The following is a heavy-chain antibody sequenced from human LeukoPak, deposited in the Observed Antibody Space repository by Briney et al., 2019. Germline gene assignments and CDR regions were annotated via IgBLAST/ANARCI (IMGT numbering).Heavy chain of an antibody. Sequence: NPSETLSLTCTVSGGSISSSSYYWGWIRQPPGKGLEWIGSIYYSGSTYYNPSLKSRVTISVDTSKNQFSLKLSSVTAADTAVYYCAMRPGGKFYGDYYYGMDVWGQGTTVTVSS. D-gene: IGHD4-17*01. CDR2: IYYSGST. CDR1: GGSISSSSYY. J-gene: IGHJ6*02. CDR3: AMRPGGKFYGDYYYGMDV. V-gene: IGHV4-39*07.